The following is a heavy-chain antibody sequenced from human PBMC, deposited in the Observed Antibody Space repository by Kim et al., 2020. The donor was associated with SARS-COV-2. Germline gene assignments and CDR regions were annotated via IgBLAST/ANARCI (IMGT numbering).Heavy chain of an antibody. CDR2: LNPDGRAT. CDR1: GFTFNTFL. V-gene: IGHV3-74*01. J-gene: IGHJ4*02. Sequence: GGSLRLSCVASGFTFNTFLMHWVRQVPGRGLEWVSLLNPDGRATDVADVGGGLYIFSDSTSKRTVFLKINMRKAETAVYYCARSCRDSYGGVFEYWGQGT. D-gene: IGHD2-8*01. CDR3: ARSCRDSYGGVFEY.